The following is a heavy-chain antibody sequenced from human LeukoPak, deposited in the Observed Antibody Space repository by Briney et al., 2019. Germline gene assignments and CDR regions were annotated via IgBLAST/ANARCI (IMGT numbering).Heavy chain of an antibody. Sequence: GGSLRLSCAASGFTFSSYAMSWVRQAPGKGLEWVSAISGRGGSTYYADSVKGRFTISRDNSKNTLYLQMNSLRAEDTAVYYCAKEGYYDILTGYFSHDAFDIWGQGTMVTVSS. D-gene: IGHD3-9*01. V-gene: IGHV3-23*01. CDR3: AKEGYYDILTGYFSHDAFDI. J-gene: IGHJ3*02. CDR1: GFTFSSYA. CDR2: ISGRGGST.